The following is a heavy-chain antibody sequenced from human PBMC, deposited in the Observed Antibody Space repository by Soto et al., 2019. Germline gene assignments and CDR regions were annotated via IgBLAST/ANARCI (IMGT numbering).Heavy chain of an antibody. CDR2: IWYDGSNK. CDR1: GFTFSSYG. D-gene: IGHD4-17*01. CDR3: ASLYGVYRRYFDL. J-gene: IGHJ2*01. V-gene: IGHV3-33*01. Sequence: QVQMVESGGGVVQPGRSLRLSCAASGFTFSSYGMHWVRQAPGKGLEWVAVIWYDGSNKYYADSVKGRFTISRDNSKNTLYLQMNSLRAEDTAVYYCASLYGVYRRYFDLWGRGTLVTVSS.